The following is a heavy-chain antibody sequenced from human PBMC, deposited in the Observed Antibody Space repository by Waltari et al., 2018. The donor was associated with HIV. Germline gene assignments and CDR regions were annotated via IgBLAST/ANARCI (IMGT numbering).Heavy chain of an antibody. V-gene: IGHV5-51*01. CDR1: GYSFTSYW. J-gene: IGHJ4*02. Sequence: EVQLVQSGAEVKKPGESLKISCKGSGYSFTSYWIGWVRQMPGKGREWMGIIYPGDSDTRYSPSFQGQVTISADKSISTAYLQWSSLKASDTAMYYCARLAPSGGIVGAPPDYWGQGTLVTVSS. CDR3: ARLAPSGGIVGAPPDY. D-gene: IGHD1-26*01. CDR2: IYPGDSDT.